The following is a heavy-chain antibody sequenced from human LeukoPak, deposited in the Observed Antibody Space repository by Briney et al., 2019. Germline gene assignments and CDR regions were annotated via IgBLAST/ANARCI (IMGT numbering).Heavy chain of an antibody. CDR1: GFTFSSYA. Sequence: GGSLRLSCAASGFTFSSYAMSWVRQAPGKGREWVSAISGSGGSTYYADSVKGRFTISRDNSKNTLYLQMNSLRAEDTAVYYCAKEGSSSWYEDYFDYWGQGTLVTVSS. CDR2: ISGSGGST. D-gene: IGHD6-13*01. J-gene: IGHJ4*02. V-gene: IGHV3-23*01. CDR3: AKEGSSSWYEDYFDY.